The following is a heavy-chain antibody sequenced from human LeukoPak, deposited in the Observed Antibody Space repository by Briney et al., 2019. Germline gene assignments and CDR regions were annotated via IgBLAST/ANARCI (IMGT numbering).Heavy chain of an antibody. D-gene: IGHD6-13*01. CDR1: GFTFSNAW. V-gene: IGHV3-15*01. Sequence: GGSLRLSCAASGFTFSNAWMSWVRQAPGKGLEWVGRIKSKTDGGTTDYAAPVKGRFTISRDDSKNTLYLQMNSLRAEDTAVYYCAKDLSSLVDYYVMDVWGQGTTVTVSS. J-gene: IGHJ6*02. CDR2: IKSKTDGGTT. CDR3: AKDLSSLVDYYVMDV.